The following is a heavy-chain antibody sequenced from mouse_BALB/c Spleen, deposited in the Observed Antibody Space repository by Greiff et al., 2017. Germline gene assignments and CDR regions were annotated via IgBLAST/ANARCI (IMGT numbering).Heavy chain of an antibody. CDR2: ISSGGST. J-gene: IGHJ1*01. CDR1: GFSFSSYA. Sequence: EVKLMESGGGLVKPGGSLKLSCAASGFSFSSYAMSWVRQTPEKRLEWVASISSGGSTYYSASVMGRFTIFKDNARNILYLQMSSLRSEDTAMYYCTRGHWGYFDDWGAGTTVTVSS. V-gene: IGHV5-6-5*01. CDR3: TRGHWGYFDD. D-gene: IGHD4-1*01.